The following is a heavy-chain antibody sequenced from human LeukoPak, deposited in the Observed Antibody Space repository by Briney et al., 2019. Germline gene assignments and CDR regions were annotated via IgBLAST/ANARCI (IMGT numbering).Heavy chain of an antibody. Sequence: GGSLRLSCAASGFTFSSYWMSWVRQAPGKGLEWVANIKQDGSEKYYVDSVKGRFTISRDNAKNSLYLQMNSLRAEDTAVYYCARAGHYSSSWYRNFDYWGQGTLVTVSS. V-gene: IGHV3-7*01. CDR1: GFTFSSYW. J-gene: IGHJ4*02. D-gene: IGHD6-13*01. CDR2: IKQDGSEK. CDR3: ARAGHYSSSWYRNFDY.